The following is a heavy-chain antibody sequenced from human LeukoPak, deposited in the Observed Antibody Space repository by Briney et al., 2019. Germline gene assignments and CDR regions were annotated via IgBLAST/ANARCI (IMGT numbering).Heavy chain of an antibody. Sequence: PGRSLRLSCAASGFTFDDYAMHWVRHAPGKGLEWVSGISWNSGSIGYADSVKGRFTISRDNAKNSLYLQMNSLRAEDMALYYCAKGDSSGYPRHYMDVWGKGTTVTVSS. V-gene: IGHV3-9*03. D-gene: IGHD3-22*01. CDR1: GFTFDDYA. J-gene: IGHJ6*03. CDR3: AKGDSSGYPRHYMDV. CDR2: ISWNSGSI.